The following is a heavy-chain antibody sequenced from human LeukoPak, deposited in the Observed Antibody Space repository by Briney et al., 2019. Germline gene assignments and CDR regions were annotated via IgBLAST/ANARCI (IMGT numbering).Heavy chain of an antibody. CDR1: GFTFSSYG. V-gene: IGHV3-30*02. CDR3: ARVFRYYYDSSGYYHFDY. J-gene: IGHJ4*02. Sequence: QPGGSLRLSCAASGFTFSSYGMHWVRQAPGKGLEWVAFIRYDGSNKYYADSVKGRFTISRDNAKNTLYLQMNSLRAEDTAVYYCARVFRYYYDSSGYYHFDYWGQGTLVTVSS. CDR2: IRYDGSNK. D-gene: IGHD3-22*01.